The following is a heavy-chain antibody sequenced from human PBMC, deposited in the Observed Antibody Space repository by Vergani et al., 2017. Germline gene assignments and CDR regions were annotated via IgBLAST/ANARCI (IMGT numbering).Heavy chain of an antibody. J-gene: IGHJ4*02. CDR3: ARMYIVLMLAAHYFDY. CDR2: INHSGST. CDR1: GGSFSGYY. V-gene: IGHV4-34*01. Sequence: QVQLQQWGAGMLKTSETLSLTCAGYGGSFSGYYWSWIRQTPGKGLEWIGEINHSGSTNYKPSLKSRVTISVDTSKNQFSLKLSSVTAADTAVYYCARMYIVLMLAAHYFDYWGQGTLVTVSS. D-gene: IGHD2-15*01.